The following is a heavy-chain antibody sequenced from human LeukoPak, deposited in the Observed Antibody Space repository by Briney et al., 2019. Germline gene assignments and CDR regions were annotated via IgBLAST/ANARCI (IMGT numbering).Heavy chain of an antibody. J-gene: IGHJ3*02. V-gene: IGHV1-8*01. CDR1: VYGFTIYD. D-gene: IGHD1-26*01. CDR3: ARGSLGATPFDI. Sequence: ASVNLSFKCSVYGFTIYDINWGRQATGPGLELEGWMNPNSGNTGYAQKFQGRVTMTRNTSISTAYMELSSLRSEDPAVYYCARGSLGATPFDIWGQGTMVTVSS. CDR2: MNPNSGNT.